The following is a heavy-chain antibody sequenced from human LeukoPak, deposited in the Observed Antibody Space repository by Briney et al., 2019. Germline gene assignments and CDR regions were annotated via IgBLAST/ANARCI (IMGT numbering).Heavy chain of an antibody. V-gene: IGHV3-48*01. CDR3: ARILVYGSGAEAFNY. CDR2: ISSSSSTI. Sequence: GGSLRLSCAASGFTFSSYSMNWVRQAPGKGLEWVSYISSSSSTIYYADSVKGRFTISRDNAKNSLYLQMNSLRAEDTAVYYCARILVYGSGAEAFNYWGQGTLVTVSS. J-gene: IGHJ4*02. D-gene: IGHD3-10*01. CDR1: GFTFSSYS.